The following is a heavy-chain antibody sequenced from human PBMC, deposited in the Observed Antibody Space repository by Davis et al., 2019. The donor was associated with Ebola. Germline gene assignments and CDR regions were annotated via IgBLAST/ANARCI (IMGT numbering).Heavy chain of an antibody. CDR3: ARDRRDGYNPLDY. CDR1: GGSFSGYY. Sequence: MPSETLSLTCAVYGGSFSGYYWSWIRQPPGKGLEWIGEINHSGSTNYNPSLKSRVTISVDKSKNQFSLKLSSVTAADTAVYYCARDRRDGYNPLDYWGQGTLVTVSS. D-gene: IGHD5-24*01. J-gene: IGHJ4*02. V-gene: IGHV4-34*01. CDR2: INHSGST.